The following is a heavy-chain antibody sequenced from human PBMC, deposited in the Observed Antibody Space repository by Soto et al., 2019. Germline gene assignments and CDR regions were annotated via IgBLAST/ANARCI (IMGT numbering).Heavy chain of an antibody. CDR2: IWYDGSNK. CDR1: GFTFSNYA. J-gene: IGHJ5*02. Sequence: GGSLRLSCAPSGFTFSNYAMFWVRQAPGKGLEWVAVIWYDGSNKYYADSVKGRFTISRDNSKNTLYLQMNSLRAEDTAVYYCARDGGSGWSDNWFDPWGQGTLVTVYS. V-gene: IGHV3-33*08. D-gene: IGHD6-19*01. CDR3: ARDGGSGWSDNWFDP.